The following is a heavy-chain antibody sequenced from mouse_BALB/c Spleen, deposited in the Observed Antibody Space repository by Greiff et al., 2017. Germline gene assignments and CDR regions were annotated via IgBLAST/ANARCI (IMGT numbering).Heavy chain of an antibody. J-gene: IGHJ2*01. Sequence: EVQVVESGGGLVQPGGSRKLSCAASGFTFSSFGMHWVRQAPEKGLEWVAYISSGSSTIYYADTVKGRFTISRDNPKNTLFLQMTSLRSEDTAMYYCARDRYLSYWGQGTTLTVSS. CDR1: GFTFSSFG. CDR3: ARDRYLSY. CDR2: ISSGSSTI. D-gene: IGHD1-1*01. V-gene: IGHV5-17*02.